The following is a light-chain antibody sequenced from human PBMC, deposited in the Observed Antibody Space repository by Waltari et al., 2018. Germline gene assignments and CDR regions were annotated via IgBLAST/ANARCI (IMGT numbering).Light chain of an antibody. V-gene: IGLV2-11*01. CDR2: DVS. J-gene: IGLJ1*01. CDR3: CSYGGSFSSGYV. CDR1: SSDIGDYHY. Sequence: QSALTQPRSVSGSPGQSVTISCTGSSSDIGDYHYVSWYQQHPGKAPKFMIYDVSKRPSGVPERFSGSKSGNTASLTISGLQTEDEADYYCCSYGGSFSSGYVFGSGTKVTVL.